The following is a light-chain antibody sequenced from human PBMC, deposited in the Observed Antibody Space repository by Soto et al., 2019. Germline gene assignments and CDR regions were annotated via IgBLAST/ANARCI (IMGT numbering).Light chain of an antibody. Sequence: EIVMTQSPATLSVSPGERATLSCRASQSVSSNLAWYQQKPGQAPSLLIYGASTRATGTPARFSGSGSGTEFTLTISSLQSEDFAVYYCQQYSRWPLTYGGGSKVDI. CDR3: QQYSRWPLT. CDR2: GAS. J-gene: IGKJ4*02. V-gene: IGKV3-15*01. CDR1: QSVSSN.